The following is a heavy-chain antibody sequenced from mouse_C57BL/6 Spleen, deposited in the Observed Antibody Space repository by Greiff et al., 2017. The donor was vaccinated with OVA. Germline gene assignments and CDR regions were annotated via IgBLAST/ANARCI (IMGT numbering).Heavy chain of an antibody. CDR2: ISNGGGST. V-gene: IGHV5-12*01. Sequence: EVKLMESGGGLVQPGGSLKLSCAASGITFSDYYMYWVRQTPEKRLEWVAYISNGGGSTYYPDTVKGRFTISRDNAKNTLYLQMSRLKSEDTAMYYCARQDGSSRYYYAMDYWGQGTSVTVSS. D-gene: IGHD1-1*01. CDR1: GITFSDYY. J-gene: IGHJ4*01. CDR3: ARQDGSSRYYYAMDY.